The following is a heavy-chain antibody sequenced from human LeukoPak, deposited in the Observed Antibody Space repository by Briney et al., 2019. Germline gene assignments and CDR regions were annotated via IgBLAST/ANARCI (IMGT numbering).Heavy chain of an antibody. CDR3: AKVHPRYNWNDALL. D-gene: IGHD1-20*01. CDR1: GFTFNNYA. CDR2: ISGSAGTT. J-gene: IGHJ4*02. Sequence: PGGSLRLSCAGSGFTFNNYAMSWVRQAPEKGLEWVAGISGSAGTTIYADSVKGRFTISRDNSKNTLYLQLNTLRAEDTAVYYCAKVHPRYNWNDALLWGQGTLVTVSS. V-gene: IGHV3-23*01.